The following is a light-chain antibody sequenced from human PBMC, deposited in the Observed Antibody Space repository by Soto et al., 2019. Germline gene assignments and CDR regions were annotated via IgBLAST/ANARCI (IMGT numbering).Light chain of an antibody. CDR3: QQYGGSPRT. CDR1: QSISSW. V-gene: IGKV1-5*01. CDR2: DAS. J-gene: IGKJ1*01. Sequence: DIQMTQSPSTLSASVGDRVTITCRASQSISSWLAWYQQKPGKAPKLLIYDASSLESGVPSRFSGSGSGTEFTLTISSLQPDDFATYYCQQYGGSPRTLGQGTKVDIK.